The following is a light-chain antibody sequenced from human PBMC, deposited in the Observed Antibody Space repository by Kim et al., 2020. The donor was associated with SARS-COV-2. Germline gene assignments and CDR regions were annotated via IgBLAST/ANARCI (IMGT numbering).Light chain of an antibody. V-gene: IGKV1-27*01. Sequence: APLADRVSISCLARQDIRHYFSSFQLKPGKAPKLLIFAASALHPGVPSRFTGSGSGTDFTLTVTSLQPEDVATYSCQKCDSAPWTFGQGTKVDIK. J-gene: IGKJ1*01. CDR2: AAS. CDR3: QKCDSAPWT. CDR1: QDIRHY.